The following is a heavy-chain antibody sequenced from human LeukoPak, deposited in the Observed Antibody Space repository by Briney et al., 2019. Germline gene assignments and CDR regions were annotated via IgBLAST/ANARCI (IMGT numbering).Heavy chain of an antibody. CDR1: GGSFSGYY. J-gene: IGHJ3*02. V-gene: IGHV4-34*01. CDR3: ARGRLRGWYGAFDI. Sequence: SETLSLTCAVYGGSFSGYYWSWIRQPPGKGLEWIGEINHSGSTNYNPSLKSRVTISVDTSKNQFSLKLSSVTAADTAVYYCARGRLRGWYGAFDIWGQGTMVTVSS. CDR2: INHSGST. D-gene: IGHD6-19*01.